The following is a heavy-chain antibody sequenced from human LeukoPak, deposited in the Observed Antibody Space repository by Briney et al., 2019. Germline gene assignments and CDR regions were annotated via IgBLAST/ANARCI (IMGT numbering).Heavy chain of an antibody. D-gene: IGHD2-8*02. CDR1: GFTFSRYW. J-gene: IGHJ3*02. CDR2: INSDETST. Sequence: SGGSLRLSCAASGFTFSRYWMHWVRQAPGKGLLWVSRINSDETSTNYADSVKGRFTISRDNAENTVYLQMNSLRAEDTAVYYCAREFRVLPDIWGQGTMVTVSS. CDR3: AREFRVLPDI. V-gene: IGHV3-74*01.